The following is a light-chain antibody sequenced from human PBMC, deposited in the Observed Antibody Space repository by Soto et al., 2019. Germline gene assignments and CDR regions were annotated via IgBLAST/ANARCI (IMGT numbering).Light chain of an antibody. CDR1: SSDVGGYNY. CDR2: DVS. Sequence: QSALTQPASVSGSPGQSITISCTGTSSDVGGYNYVSWYQQHTGKAPKLMIYDVSNRPSGVSNRFSGSKSGNTASLTISGLQAEDEADYSCSSYTSSSTLGVVFGGGTKVTVL. J-gene: IGLJ2*01. CDR3: SSYTSSSTLGVV. V-gene: IGLV2-14*01.